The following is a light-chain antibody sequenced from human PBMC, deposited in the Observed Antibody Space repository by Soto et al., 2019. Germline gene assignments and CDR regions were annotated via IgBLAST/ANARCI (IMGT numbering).Light chain of an antibody. V-gene: IGKV3-15*01. J-gene: IGKJ2*01. CDR3: QQYNHWPLYT. CDR2: DAS. Sequence: EVVMTQSPATLSVSPGERATLSCRASQSVSRNLAWYQQRPGRAPSLLIYDASTRSTNIPTRFSGSGSGTEFTLTISSLQSEDFAVYYCQQYNHWPLYTFGQGTKLEIK. CDR1: QSVSRN.